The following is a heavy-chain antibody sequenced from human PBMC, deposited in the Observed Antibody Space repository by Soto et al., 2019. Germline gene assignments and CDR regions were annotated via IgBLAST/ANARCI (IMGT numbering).Heavy chain of an antibody. CDR2: IYYSGST. V-gene: IGHV4-39*01. CDR1: GGSISSSSYY. J-gene: IGHJ3*02. Sequence: SETLSLTCTVSGGSISSSSYYWGWIRQPPGKGLEWIGSIYYSGSTYYNPSLKSRVTISVDTSKNQFSLKLSSVTAADTPVYSCACHLVCGTKDLGAFSIRAQGTLETVSS. D-gene: IGHD2-21*01. CDR3: ACHLVCGTKDLGAFSI.